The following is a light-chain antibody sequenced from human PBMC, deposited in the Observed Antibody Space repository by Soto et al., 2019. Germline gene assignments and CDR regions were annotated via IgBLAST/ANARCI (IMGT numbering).Light chain of an antibody. Sequence: EIVLTQSPGTLSLSPGERATLSCRASQSVSSSYLAWYQQKPGQAPRLLIYGASSRATGIPDRFSGSGSGTVFTLTISRLEPEDFAVYYCKQYGSSPYTFGQGTKLEIK. V-gene: IGKV3-20*01. J-gene: IGKJ2*01. CDR1: QSVSSSY. CDR2: GAS. CDR3: KQYGSSPYT.